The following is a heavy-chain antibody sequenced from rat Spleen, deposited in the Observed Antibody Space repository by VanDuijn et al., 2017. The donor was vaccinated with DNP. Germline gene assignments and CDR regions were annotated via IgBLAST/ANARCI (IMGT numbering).Heavy chain of an antibody. Sequence: EVKLVESGGGLVQPGRSLKLSCAASGFNFNDYWMGWVRQAPGKGLEWIGQINKDSSTKNYSPSSKDKFTISRDNAQNTLYLQMSKLGSEDTAIYYCAKGPNYGGWSDYFDYWGQGVMVTVSS. J-gene: IGHJ2*01. CDR1: GFNFNDYW. D-gene: IGHD1-11*01. CDR3: AKGPNYGGWSDYFDY. V-gene: IGHV4-2*01. CDR2: INKDSSTK.